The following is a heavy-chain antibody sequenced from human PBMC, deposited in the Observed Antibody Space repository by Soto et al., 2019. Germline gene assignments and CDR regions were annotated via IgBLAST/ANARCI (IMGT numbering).Heavy chain of an antibody. Sequence: PSETLSLTCTVSGGSVSSGSYYWSWIRQPPGKGLEWIGYIYYSGSTNYNPSLKSRCTISVDTSKNQFSLKLSSVTAADTAVYYWARDRSSSWYDYWGQGTLVTVSS. CDR2: IYYSGST. CDR1: GGSVSSGSYY. V-gene: IGHV4-61*01. D-gene: IGHD6-13*01. J-gene: IGHJ4*02. CDR3: ARDRSSSWYDY.